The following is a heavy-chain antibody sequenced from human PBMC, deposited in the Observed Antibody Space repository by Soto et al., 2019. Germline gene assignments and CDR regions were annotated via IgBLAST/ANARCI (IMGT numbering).Heavy chain of an antibody. Sequence: PGGSLRLSCAASGFTFSSYAMHWVRQAPGKGLEWVAVISYDGSNKYYADSVKGRFTISRDNSKNTLYLQMNSLRAEDTAVYYCARDRGIAVAGYYFDYWGQGTLVTVSS. V-gene: IGHV3-30-3*01. CDR2: ISYDGSNK. CDR3: ARDRGIAVAGYYFDY. D-gene: IGHD6-19*01. J-gene: IGHJ4*02. CDR1: GFTFSSYA.